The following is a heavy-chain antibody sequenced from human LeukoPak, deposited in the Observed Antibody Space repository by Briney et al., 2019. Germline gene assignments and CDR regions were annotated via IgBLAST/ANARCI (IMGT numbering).Heavy chain of an antibody. V-gene: IGHV3-23*01. CDR3: AKDARKYYYGSGTYNWFDP. J-gene: IGHJ5*02. CDR1: GFKFSDHY. D-gene: IGHD3-10*01. CDR2: ISGSGGST. Sequence: PGGSQRLSCAASGFKFSDHYIDWVRRAPGKGLEWVSAISGSGGSTYYADSVKGRFTISRDNSKNTLYLQMNSLRAEDTAVYYCAKDARKYYYGSGTYNWFDPWGQGTLVTVSS.